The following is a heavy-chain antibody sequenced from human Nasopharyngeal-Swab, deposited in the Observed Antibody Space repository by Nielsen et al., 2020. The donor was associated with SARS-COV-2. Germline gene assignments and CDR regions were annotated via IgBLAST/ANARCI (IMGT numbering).Heavy chain of an antibody. V-gene: IGHV3-30*04. CDR1: GFTFSSYE. J-gene: IGHJ6*02. Sequence: GESLKISCAASGFTFSSYEMNWVHQAPGKGLEWVAVISYDGSNKYYADSVKGRFTISRDNSKNTLYLQMNSLRAEDTAVYYCARAEVAGTWTALGAYYYYGMDVWGQGTTVTVSS. CDR2: ISYDGSNK. D-gene: IGHD6-19*01. CDR3: ARAEVAGTWTALGAYYYYGMDV.